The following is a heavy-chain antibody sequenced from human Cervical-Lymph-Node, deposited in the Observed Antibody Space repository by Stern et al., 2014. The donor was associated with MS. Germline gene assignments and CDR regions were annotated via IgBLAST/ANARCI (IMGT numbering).Heavy chain of an antibody. J-gene: IGHJ4*02. CDR1: GFKFSIYW. CDR2: IYPVDSEY. Sequence: EVQLVESGAELIRPGESLKISCKGSGFKFSIYWIAWVRQLPGKGLEWMGIIYPVDSEYRHSPSFQGQVTMAADKSTGTAYLQWSSLNASDAAMYLCARQTTAWASDVWGQGTLVTVSS. V-gene: IGHV5-51*01. CDR3: ARQTTAWASDV. D-gene: IGHD1-14*01.